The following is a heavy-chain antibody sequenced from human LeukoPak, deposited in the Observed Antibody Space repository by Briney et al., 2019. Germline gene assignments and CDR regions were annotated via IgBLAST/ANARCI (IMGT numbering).Heavy chain of an antibody. CDR3: ARSQPLAYFDL. CDR2: IIPIFGTA. J-gene: IGHJ2*01. CDR1: GGSFNSYA. Sequence: SVKVSCKASGGSFNSYAISWVRQAPGQGLEWMGGIIPIFGTANYAQKLQGRVTITADKSTNTAYMELSSLRSEDTAVYYCARSQPLAYFDLWGRGTLVTVSS. V-gene: IGHV1-69*06.